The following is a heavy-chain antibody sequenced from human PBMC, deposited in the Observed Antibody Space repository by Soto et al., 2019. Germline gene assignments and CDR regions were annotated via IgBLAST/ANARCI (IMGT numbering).Heavy chain of an antibody. J-gene: IGHJ4*02. D-gene: IGHD6-13*01. CDR1: GGPVINGDSY. CDR2: INYRGTT. Sequence: QVQLQESGPGLVKPSQTLSLTCTVSGGPVINGDSYLNWIRQHPEKGLEWMGYINYRGTTNYNAALKSPILISVDTSKNQSSLRLTSVTAADTAVYYCARDAPGAAPYWGQGTLVTVSS. CDR3: ARDAPGAAPY. V-gene: IGHV4-31*01.